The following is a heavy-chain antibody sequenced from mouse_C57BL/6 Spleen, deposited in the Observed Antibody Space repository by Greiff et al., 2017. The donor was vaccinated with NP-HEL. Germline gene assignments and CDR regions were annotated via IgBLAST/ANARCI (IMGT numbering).Heavy chain of an antibody. CDR2: IDPETGGT. CDR3: TRWTASATGDY. CDR1: GYTFTDYE. D-gene: IGHD1-1*01. Sequence: QVQLKQSGAELVRPGASVTLSCKASGYTFTDYEMHWVKQTPVHGLEWIGAIDPETGGTAYNQKFKGKAILTADKSSSTAYMELRSLTSEDSAVYYCTRWTASATGDYWGQGTTLTVSS. V-gene: IGHV1-15*01. J-gene: IGHJ2*01.